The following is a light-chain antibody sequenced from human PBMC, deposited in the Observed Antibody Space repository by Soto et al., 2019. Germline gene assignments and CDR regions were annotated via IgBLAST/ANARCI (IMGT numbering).Light chain of an antibody. Sequence: DIQMTQSPSTVSASVGERVTITCRASQSISRRLAWYQQKPAKAPYLLMYDASTLHRGVPSRFSGSGLGTEFTLTINGLQRDDFTTYYCQYYSFYPTFGPGTKVEI. CDR3: QYYSFYPT. CDR1: QSISRR. CDR2: DAS. V-gene: IGKV1-5*01. J-gene: IGKJ1*01.